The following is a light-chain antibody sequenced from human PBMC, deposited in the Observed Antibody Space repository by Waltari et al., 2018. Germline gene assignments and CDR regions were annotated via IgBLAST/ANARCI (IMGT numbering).Light chain of an antibody. CDR1: SSNIGSYNL. CDR3: CSYAGSNSWV. CDR2: EVY. J-gene: IGLJ3*02. Sequence: QSALIQPASVSGSPGQSITISCTGTSSNIGSYNLVYWYQQYPSKAPKVMLYEVYKRPSGVSNRFSDSKSGNTASLTISGLQAEDETDYYCCSYAGSNSWVFGGGTKVTVL. V-gene: IGLV2-23*02.